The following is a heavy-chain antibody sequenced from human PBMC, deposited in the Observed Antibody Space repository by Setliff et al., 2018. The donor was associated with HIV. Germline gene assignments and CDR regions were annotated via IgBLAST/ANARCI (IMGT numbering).Heavy chain of an antibody. V-gene: IGHV4-39*07. Sequence: PSETLSLTCTVSGGSISSSSYYWGWIRQPPGKGLEWIGTIYYSGSTYYNPSLKSRLTISLDTSKNQFSLKLNSVTAADTAVYYCARLVVITTNFDYWGQGTLVTVSS. CDR1: GGSISSSSYY. CDR3: ARLVVITTNFDY. J-gene: IGHJ4*02. D-gene: IGHD3-22*01. CDR2: IYYSGST.